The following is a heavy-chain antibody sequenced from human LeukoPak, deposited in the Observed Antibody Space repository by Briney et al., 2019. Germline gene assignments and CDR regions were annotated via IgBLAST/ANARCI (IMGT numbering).Heavy chain of an antibody. Sequence: GGSLRLSCAASGFTFSSYAMSWVRQAPGKGLEWVSAISGSGGSTYYADSVKGRFTISRDSSKNTLYLQMNSLRAEDTAIYYCAILGTGYLDYWGQGTLVTVSS. CDR1: GFTFSSYA. D-gene: IGHD3-9*01. J-gene: IGHJ4*02. CDR3: AILGTGYLDY. V-gene: IGHV3-23*01. CDR2: ISGSGGST.